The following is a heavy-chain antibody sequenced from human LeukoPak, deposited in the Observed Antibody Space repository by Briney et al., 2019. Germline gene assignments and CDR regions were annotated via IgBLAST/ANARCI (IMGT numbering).Heavy chain of an antibody. V-gene: IGHV3-13*01. Sequence: PGGSLRLSCAASGFTFSSYDMHWVRQATGKGLEWVSAIGTAGDTYYPGSVKGRFTISRENAKNSLYLQMNSLRAEDTAVCYCARDSYGDANFDSWGQGTLVTVSS. CDR2: IGTAGDT. D-gene: IGHD4-17*01. J-gene: IGHJ4*02. CDR3: ARDSYGDANFDS. CDR1: GFTFSSYD.